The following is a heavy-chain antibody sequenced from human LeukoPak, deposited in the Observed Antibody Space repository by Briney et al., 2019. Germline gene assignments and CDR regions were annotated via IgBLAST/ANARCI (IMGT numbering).Heavy chain of an antibody. V-gene: IGHV3-48*01. D-gene: IGHD3-22*01. CDR3: AKEPLSMGYYYDSSGNYFDY. CDR1: GFTFNVYS. J-gene: IGHJ4*02. Sequence: AGGSLRLSCAASGFTFNVYSMNWVRQAPGKGLEWVSFISSSLDSSMYYADSVKGRFTISRDNSKNTLYLQMNSLRAEDTAVYYCAKEPLSMGYYYDSSGNYFDYWGQGTLVTVSS. CDR2: ISSSLDSSM.